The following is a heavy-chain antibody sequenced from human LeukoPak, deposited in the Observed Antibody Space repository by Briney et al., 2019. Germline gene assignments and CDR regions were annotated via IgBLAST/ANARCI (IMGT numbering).Heavy chain of an antibody. CDR3: ARQPDCSGGNCYTFFFDY. Sequence: SETLSLTCTVSGGSISSNNYFWGWIRQPPGKGLEWIGSIFYTGTTYYNPSLKSPVTMSVDTSKNQFSLKLTSVTAADTAVYYCARQPDCSGGNCYTFFFDYWGQGTLVTVSS. CDR2: IFYTGTT. D-gene: IGHD2-15*01. J-gene: IGHJ4*02. CDR1: GGSISSNNYF. V-gene: IGHV4-39*01.